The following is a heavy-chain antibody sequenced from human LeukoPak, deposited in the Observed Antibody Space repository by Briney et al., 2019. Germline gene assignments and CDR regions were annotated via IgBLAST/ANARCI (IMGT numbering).Heavy chain of an antibody. J-gene: IGHJ5*02. CDR2: INPSGGST. Sequence: ASVKVSCKASGGTFSSYAVSWVRQAPGQGLEWMGIINPSGGSTSYAQKFQGRVTMTRDTSTSTVYMELSSLRSEDTAVYYCARAEISDGGNPGPWGQGTLVTVSS. D-gene: IGHD4-23*01. V-gene: IGHV1-46*01. CDR1: GGTFSSYA. CDR3: ARAEISDGGNPGP.